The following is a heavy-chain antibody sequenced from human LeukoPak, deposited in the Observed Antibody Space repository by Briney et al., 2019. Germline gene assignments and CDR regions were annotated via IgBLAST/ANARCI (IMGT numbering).Heavy chain of an antibody. J-gene: IGHJ4*02. Sequence: PGGSLRLSCAASGFTFIHYPMSFVRQAPGKGLEWVSTTGGTDNTYYAASVKGRFTISSDESKSTLYLQMSNLGAEDTAIYYCAKDLRGRLLRYFDYWGRGTLVTVSS. CDR2: TGGTDNT. D-gene: IGHD3-16*01. CDR1: GFTFIHYP. V-gene: IGHV3-23*01. CDR3: AKDLRGRLLRYFDY.